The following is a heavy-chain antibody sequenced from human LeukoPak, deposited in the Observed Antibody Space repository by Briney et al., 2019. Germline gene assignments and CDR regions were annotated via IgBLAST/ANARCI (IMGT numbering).Heavy chain of an antibody. D-gene: IGHD2-21*01. CDR1: GFTFNNHA. CDR3: AKMAIAKGATQGRGFLHFDL. V-gene: IGHV3-23*01. J-gene: IGHJ4*02. CDR2: ITGTGFDT. Sequence: GGSLRLSCAASGFTFNNHAMTWVRQAPGKGLEWVSLITGTGFDTYNANSVKGRFITSRDNSKNSLYLRLNSLRAEDTAVYYCAKMAIAKGATQGRGFLHFDLWGQGTLVTVSS.